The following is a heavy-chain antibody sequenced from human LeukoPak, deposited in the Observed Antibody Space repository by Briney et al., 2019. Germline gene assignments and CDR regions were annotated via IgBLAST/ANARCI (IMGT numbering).Heavy chain of an antibody. Sequence: SETLSLTCTVSGGSISSGDYYWSWIRQPPGKGLEWIGYIYYSGSTYYNPSLKSRVTISVDTSKNQFSPKLSSVTAADTAVYYCASVSNYYGMDVWGQGTTVTVSS. D-gene: IGHD5/OR15-5a*01. CDR2: IYYSGST. CDR3: ASVSNYYGMDV. J-gene: IGHJ6*02. CDR1: GGSISSGDYY. V-gene: IGHV4-30-4*01.